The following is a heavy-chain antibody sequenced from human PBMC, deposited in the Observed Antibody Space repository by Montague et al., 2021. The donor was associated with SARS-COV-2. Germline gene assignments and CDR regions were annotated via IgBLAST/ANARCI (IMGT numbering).Heavy chain of an antibody. CDR3: ARDPGLAGYTAGLGY. J-gene: IGHJ4*02. CDR2: IYTSGTT. D-gene: IGHD3-16*01. Sequence: SETLSLTCTVSGGSISSYYWSWIRQPAGKGLEWIGRIYTSGTTNYNPSLKSRVTISIDTSKNQFSLTVNSVTAADTAMYYCARDPGLAGYTAGLGYWGQGTLVTVPS. V-gene: IGHV4-4*07. CDR1: GGSISSYY.